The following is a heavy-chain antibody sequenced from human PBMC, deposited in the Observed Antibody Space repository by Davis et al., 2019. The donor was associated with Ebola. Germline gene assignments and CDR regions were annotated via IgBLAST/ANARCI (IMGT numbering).Heavy chain of an antibody. CDR3: ATRGVVVTALLY. CDR1: GYTFTSYY. D-gene: IGHD2-15*01. CDR2: INPSGGST. Sequence: ASVKVSCKASGYTFTSYYMHWVRQAPGQGLEWMGIINPSGGSTNYAQKFQGRVTITADESTTTAYMDLSSLRSEDTAVYYCATRGVVVTALLYWGQGTLVTVSS. J-gene: IGHJ4*02. V-gene: IGHV1-46*01.